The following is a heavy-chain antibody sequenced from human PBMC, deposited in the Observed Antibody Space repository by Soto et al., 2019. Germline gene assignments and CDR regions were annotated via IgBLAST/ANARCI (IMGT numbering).Heavy chain of an antibody. CDR1: GFTFSSYG. CDR2: ISYDGSNK. Sequence: QVQLVESGGGVVQPGRSLRLSCAASGFTFSSYGMHWVRQAPGKGLEWVAVISYDGSNKYYADSVKGRFTISRDNSKNTLYLQMNSLRAEDTAVYYCAKDGASGVKGMGVWGQGTTVTVSS. D-gene: IGHD1-26*01. CDR3: AKDGASGVKGMGV. J-gene: IGHJ6*02. V-gene: IGHV3-30*18.